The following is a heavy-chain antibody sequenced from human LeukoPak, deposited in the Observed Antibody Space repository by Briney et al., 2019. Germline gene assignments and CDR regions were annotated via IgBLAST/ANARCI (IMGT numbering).Heavy chain of an antibody. Sequence: ASVKVSCKASGYTFTSYDISWVRQAPGQGLEWMGWISAYNGNTNYAQKLQGRVTMTTDTSTSTAYMELRSLRSDDTAVYYCARDVAPYYDSSGYYLYFDYWGQGTLLTVSS. CDR3: ARDVAPYYDSSGYYLYFDY. CDR1: GYTFTSYD. D-gene: IGHD3-22*01. CDR2: ISAYNGNT. J-gene: IGHJ4*02. V-gene: IGHV1-18*01.